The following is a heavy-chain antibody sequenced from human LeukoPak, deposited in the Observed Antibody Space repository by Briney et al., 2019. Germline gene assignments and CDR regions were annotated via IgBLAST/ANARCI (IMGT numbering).Heavy chain of an antibody. CDR2: IWYDGSNK. D-gene: IGHD6-13*01. CDR1: GFTFSGFA. CDR3: AGTGIAVAGSTADY. J-gene: IGHJ4*02. Sequence: PGGSLRLSCAASGFTFSGFAMHWVRQAPGKGLEWVAVIWYDGSNKYYADSVKGRFTISRDNSKNTLYLQMNSLRAEDTAVYYCAGTGIAVAGSTADYWGQGTLVTVSS. V-gene: IGHV3-33*08.